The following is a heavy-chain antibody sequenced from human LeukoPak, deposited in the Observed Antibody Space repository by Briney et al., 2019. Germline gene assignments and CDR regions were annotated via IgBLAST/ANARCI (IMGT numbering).Heavy chain of an antibody. Sequence: ASVKVSCKASGYTFTSYGISWVRQAPGQGLEWMGWISAYNGNTNYAQKLQGRVTMTTDTSTSTAYMELRSLRSDDTAVYYCARAPKNYCDGDCYGYWGQGTLVTVSS. J-gene: IGHJ4*02. CDR1: GYTFTSYG. CDR2: ISAYNGNT. CDR3: ARAPKNYCDGDCYGY. V-gene: IGHV1-18*01. D-gene: IGHD2-21*01.